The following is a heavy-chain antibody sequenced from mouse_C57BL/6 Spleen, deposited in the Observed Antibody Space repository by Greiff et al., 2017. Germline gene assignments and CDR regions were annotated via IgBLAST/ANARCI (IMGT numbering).Heavy chain of an antibody. CDR3: ARGRLGPFDF. CDR1: GFTFSSYA. V-gene: IGHV5-4*03. CDR2: ISDGCSYT. Sequence: EVMLVESGGGLVKPGGSLKLSCAASGFTFSSYAMSWVRQTPEKRLEWVATISDGCSYTYYPDNVKGRFTISRDNAKNNLYLQMSHLKSEDTAMYYCARGRLGPFDFWGQGTTLTVSS. J-gene: IGHJ2*01. D-gene: IGHD4-1*01.